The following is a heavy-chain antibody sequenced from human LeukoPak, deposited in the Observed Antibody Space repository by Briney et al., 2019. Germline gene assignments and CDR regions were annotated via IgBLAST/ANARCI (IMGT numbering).Heavy chain of an antibody. Sequence: SVKVSCKASGGAFTSCAISWVRQAPGPGLEWMGGSIPNFGTGNYAQKFQGRVTITACESTSTAYIEVSSLRSEDMAVYYCARSHNVYCSSTSCYAYYFDYWGQGTLVTVSS. CDR2: SIPNFGTG. CDR3: ARSHNVYCSSTSCYAYYFDY. CDR1: GGAFTSCA. D-gene: IGHD2-2*01. V-gene: IGHV1-69*13. J-gene: IGHJ4*02.